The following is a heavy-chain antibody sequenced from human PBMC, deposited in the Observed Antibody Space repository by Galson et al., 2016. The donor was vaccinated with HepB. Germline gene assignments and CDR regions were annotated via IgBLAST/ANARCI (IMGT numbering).Heavy chain of an antibody. V-gene: IGHV1-18*04. CDR1: GYTFTSYG. CDR2: ISAYNGNT. D-gene: IGHD3-22*01. Sequence: SVKVSCKASGYTFTSYGISWVRQAPGQGLEWMGWISAYNGNTNYAQKLQGRVTMTTDTSTSTAYMELRSLRSDDTAVYYCARRGDSSGYYYVFLYHYAFDIWGQGTMVTVSS. CDR3: ARRGDSSGYYYVFLYHYAFDI. J-gene: IGHJ3*02.